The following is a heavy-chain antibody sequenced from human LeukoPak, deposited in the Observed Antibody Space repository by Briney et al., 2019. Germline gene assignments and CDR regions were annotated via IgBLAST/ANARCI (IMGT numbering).Heavy chain of an antibody. V-gene: IGHV3-23*01. CDR1: GFSVSSNY. CDR2: ISGSGGGT. Sequence: GGSLRLSCAASGFSVSSNYMSWVRQAPGKGLEWVSSISGSGGGTFYADSVKGRFTISRDNSKTTLYLQMNSLRVEDTAVYYCAKAPRFGDHATEYYYYYMHVWGKGTTVTVSS. CDR3: AKAPRFGDHATEYYYYYMHV. J-gene: IGHJ6*03. D-gene: IGHD3-16*01.